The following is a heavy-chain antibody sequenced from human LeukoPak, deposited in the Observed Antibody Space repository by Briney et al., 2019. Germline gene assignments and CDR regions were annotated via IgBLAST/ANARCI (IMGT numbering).Heavy chain of an antibody. V-gene: IGHV4-34*01. D-gene: IGHD2-2*01. CDR3: ARHPYGQYQLPNYFDY. Sequence: PSETLSLTCAVYGGSFSGYYWSWIRQPPGKGLEWVGEINHSGSSNYNPSLKSRVTISVDTSKNQFSLKLSSVTAADTAVYYCARHPYGQYQLPNYFDYWGQGTLVTVSS. CDR2: INHSGSS. J-gene: IGHJ4*02. CDR1: GGSFSGYY.